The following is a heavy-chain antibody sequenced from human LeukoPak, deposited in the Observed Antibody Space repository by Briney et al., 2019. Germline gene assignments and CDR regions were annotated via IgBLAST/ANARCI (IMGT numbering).Heavy chain of an antibody. V-gene: IGHV4-59*13. CDR1: GGSISSYY. D-gene: IGHD3-22*01. Sequence: SETLSLTCTVPGGSISSYYWNWIRQPPGKGLERIGYIYYSGSTNHNPSLKSRFTMSVDRSKNQFSLKLCSVTASDTTVYYCARGGHYYGSTGGFDPGGQGTLVTVSS. CDR2: IYYSGST. J-gene: IGHJ5*02. CDR3: ARGGHYYGSTGGFDP.